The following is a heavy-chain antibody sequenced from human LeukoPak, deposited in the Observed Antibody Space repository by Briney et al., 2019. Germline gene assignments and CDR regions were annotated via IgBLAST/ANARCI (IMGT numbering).Heavy chain of an antibody. Sequence: PGGSLRLPCAASGFTFSIYWMSWVRQAPGKGLEWVANIKQDGSEKYYVDSVKGRFTISRDNAKNSLYLQMNSLRAEDTAVYYCARDRMIRDYWGQGTLVTVSS. D-gene: IGHD3-16*01. CDR1: GFTFSIYW. V-gene: IGHV3-7*01. CDR2: IKQDGSEK. J-gene: IGHJ4*02. CDR3: ARDRMIRDY.